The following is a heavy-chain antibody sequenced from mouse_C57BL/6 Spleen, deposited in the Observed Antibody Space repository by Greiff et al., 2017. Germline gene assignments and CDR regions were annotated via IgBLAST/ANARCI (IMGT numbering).Heavy chain of an antibody. CDR1: GYTFTTYP. V-gene: IGHV1-47*01. CDR3: ARRSNYYGSSYAMDY. CDR2: FHPYNDDT. J-gene: IGHJ4*01. D-gene: IGHD1-1*01. Sequence: VKLVESGAELVKPGASVKMSCKASGYTFTTYPIEWMKQNHGKSLEWIGNFHPYNDDTKYNEKFKGKATLTVEKSSSTVYLELSRLTSDDSAVYYCARRSNYYGSSYAMDYWGQGTSVTVSS.